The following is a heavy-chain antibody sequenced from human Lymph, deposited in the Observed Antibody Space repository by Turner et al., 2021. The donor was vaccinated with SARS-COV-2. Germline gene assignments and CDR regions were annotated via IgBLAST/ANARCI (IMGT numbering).Heavy chain of an antibody. CDR1: GYTFTSYD. V-gene: IGHV1-8*02. CDR3: ARGRYSGGGMDV. CDR2: MNPNSGNT. Sequence: QVQLVQSGAVVKKPGASVNVSCKAPGYTFTSYDINWVRQATGQGLGWMGWMNPNSGNTGYAQKFQGRVTMTRKTSIRTAYMELSSLRSEDTAVYYCARGRYSGGGMDVWGQGTTVTVSS. D-gene: IGHD1-26*01. J-gene: IGHJ6*02.